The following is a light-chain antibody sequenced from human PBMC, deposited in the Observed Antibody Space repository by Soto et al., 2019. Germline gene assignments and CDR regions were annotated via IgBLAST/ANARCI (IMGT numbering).Light chain of an antibody. CDR2: SAS. Sequence: DIQMTQFPSFVSASVGDRVTITCRASQDIRNWLAWYQQKPGKAPKLLIYSASRLETGIPSRFSGSGSGTDFTLTINTLQPEDFATYYCQQAGTFPATXGXGTRLELK. V-gene: IGKV1-12*01. CDR1: QDIRNW. J-gene: IGKJ5*01. CDR3: QQAGTFPAT.